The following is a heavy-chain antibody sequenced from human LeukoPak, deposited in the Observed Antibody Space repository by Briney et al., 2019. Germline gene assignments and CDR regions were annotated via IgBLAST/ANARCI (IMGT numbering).Heavy chain of an antibody. Sequence: PGGSLRLSCAASGFTFSDYSMNWDRQAPGKGLEWVSSITSSGTYLYYADSVKGRFTISRDNVKNSLYLQVSSLRAEGSAVYYCARDQENSWGQGTLVTVSS. CDR3: ARDQENS. J-gene: IGHJ4*02. CDR2: ITSSGTYL. V-gene: IGHV3-21*06. CDR1: GFTFSDYS. D-gene: IGHD5-24*01.